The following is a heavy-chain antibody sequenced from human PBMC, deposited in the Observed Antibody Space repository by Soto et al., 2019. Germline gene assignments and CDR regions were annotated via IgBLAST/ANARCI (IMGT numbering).Heavy chain of an antibody. Sequence: QVQLVQSGAEVKKPGSSVKVSCKASGGTFSSYAISWVRQAPGQGLEWMGGIIPIFGTANYAQKFQGRVTITADESTSTAYMELSSLRSEDTAVYYCARDLQRDGYNFDPKYGMDVWGQGTTVTVSS. V-gene: IGHV1-69*12. D-gene: IGHD5-12*01. CDR1: GGTFSSYA. CDR3: ARDLQRDGYNFDPKYGMDV. J-gene: IGHJ6*02. CDR2: IIPIFGTA.